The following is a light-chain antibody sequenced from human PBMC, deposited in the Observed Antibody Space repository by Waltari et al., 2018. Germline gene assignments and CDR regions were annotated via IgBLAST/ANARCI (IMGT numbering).Light chain of an antibody. CDR3: QQRANWPPLT. CDR1: QSVSNF. V-gene: IGKV3-11*01. Sequence: EVVLTQSPATLSLSPGERATLSCRASQSVSNFLAWYQQKPGQAPRLLIYEAAQRATGIPARFSGSGSGTDFTLTISNLEPEDVAVYYCQQRANWPPLTFGGGTRVEIK. J-gene: IGKJ4*01. CDR2: EAA.